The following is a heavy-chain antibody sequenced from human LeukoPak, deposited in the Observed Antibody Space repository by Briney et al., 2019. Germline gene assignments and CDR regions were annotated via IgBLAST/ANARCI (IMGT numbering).Heavy chain of an antibody. CDR2: IGSSGSTI. CDR3: APLAVASDFDY. J-gene: IGHJ4*02. V-gene: IGHV3-48*03. Sequence: GGSLTLSCAVSGFPFSVYEMTWVRQAPGKGLEWVSNIGSSGSTIYYADSVKRRFPISRDNAKISLYLQMNRLRVEDTAVYYCAPLAVASDFDYWGQGALVTVSS. D-gene: IGHD6-19*01. CDR1: GFPFSVYE.